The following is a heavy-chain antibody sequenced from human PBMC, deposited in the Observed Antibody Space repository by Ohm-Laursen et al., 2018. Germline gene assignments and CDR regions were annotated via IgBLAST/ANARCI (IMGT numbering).Heavy chain of an antibody. CDR1: GFTFDDYA. J-gene: IGHJ4*02. CDR2: ISWNSGSI. D-gene: IGHD3-22*01. CDR3: AKETYYYDDSGSPRPY. V-gene: IGHV3-9*01. Sequence: SLRLSCAASGFTFDDYAMHWVRQAPGKGLEWVSGISWNSGSIGYADSVKGRFTISRDNAKNSLYLQMNSLRAEDTAVYYCAKETYYYDDSGSPRPYWGRGTLVTVST.